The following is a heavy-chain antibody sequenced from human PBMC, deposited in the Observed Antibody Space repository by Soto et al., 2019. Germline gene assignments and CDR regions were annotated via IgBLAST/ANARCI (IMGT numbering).Heavy chain of an antibody. J-gene: IGHJ5*02. D-gene: IGHD5-18*01. Sequence: TSETLSLTCTVSGGSVNSSSFYGGWIRQPPGKGLEWIGNIYYSGTTYYNPSLKSRVTISVDTSKNHFSLRLSSVTAADTAVYYCARVDKTMVLPFFSSWGQGTLVTVSS. CDR3: ARVDKTMVLPFFSS. V-gene: IGHV4-39*02. CDR1: GGSVNSSSFY. CDR2: IYYSGTT.